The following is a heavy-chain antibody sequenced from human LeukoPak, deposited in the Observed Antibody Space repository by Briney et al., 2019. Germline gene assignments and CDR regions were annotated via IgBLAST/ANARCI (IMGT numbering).Heavy chain of an antibody. CDR2: ISSSSSYI. J-gene: IGHJ4*02. Sequence: GGSLRLSCAASGFTFSSYSMNWVRQAPGKGLEWVSSISSSSSYIYYADSVKGRFTISRDNAKNSLYLQMNSLRAEDTAVYYCARLLRDRSGYPIPDYWGLGTLVTVSS. D-gene: IGHD3-22*01. CDR1: GFTFSSYS. CDR3: ARLLRDRSGYPIPDY. V-gene: IGHV3-21*01.